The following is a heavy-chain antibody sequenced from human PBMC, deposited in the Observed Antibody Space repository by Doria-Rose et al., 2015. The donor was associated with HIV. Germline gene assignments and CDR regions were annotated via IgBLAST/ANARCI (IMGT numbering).Heavy chain of an antibody. CDR1: GGSVSSTDYC. CDR2: ISYSGST. Sequence: QVQLQQWGPRLVRPSETLSLTCSVPGGSVSSTDYCWAWIRQPSGKGLEWIGTISYSGSTYYNVSLKSRLTVSVDTAKNQFSLKLTSVTAADTAAYFCAGLVGRGLNYFQYWSQGTLATVSS. D-gene: IGHD2-15*01. CDR3: AGLVGRGLNYFQY. J-gene: IGHJ4*02. V-gene: IGHV4-39*07.